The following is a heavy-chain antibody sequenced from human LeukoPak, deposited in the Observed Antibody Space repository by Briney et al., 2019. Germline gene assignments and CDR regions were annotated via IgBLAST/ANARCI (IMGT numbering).Heavy chain of an antibody. J-gene: IGHJ6*02. CDR3: ARDGGSSTREPTGGYYYYGMDV. V-gene: IGHV3-53*01. Sequence: GGSLRLSCAASGFSVSNNYISWVRQAPGKGLEWVSLMYSDGRTTYADSVRGRFTISRDNSKNTLSLQMNSLRADDTAVYYCARDGGSSTREPTGGYYYYGMDVWGQGTTVTVSS. D-gene: IGHD1-1*01. CDR2: MYSDGRT. CDR1: GFSVSNNY.